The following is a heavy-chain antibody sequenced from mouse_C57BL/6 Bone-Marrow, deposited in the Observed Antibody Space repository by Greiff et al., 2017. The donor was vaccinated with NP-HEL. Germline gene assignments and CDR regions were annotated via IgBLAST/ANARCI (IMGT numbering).Heavy chain of an antibody. CDR1: GYTFTSYW. CDR2: IDPSDSET. V-gene: IGHV1-52*01. CDR3: ARWDYDGAY. Sequence: QVQLQQPGAELVRPGSSVKLSCKASGYTFTSYWMHWVKQRPIQGLEWIGNIDPSDSETHYNQKFKYKATLTVDKSSSTAYMQLSSLTSEDSAVYYCARWDYDGAYWGQGTLVTVSA. D-gene: IGHD2-4*01. J-gene: IGHJ3*01.